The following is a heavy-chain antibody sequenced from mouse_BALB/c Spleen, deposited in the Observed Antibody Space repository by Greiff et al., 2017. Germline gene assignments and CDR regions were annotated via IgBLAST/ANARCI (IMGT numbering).Heavy chain of an antibody. V-gene: IGHV2-9*02. CDR3: ARAPYDYSSFDY. Sequence: VKLVESGPGLVAPSQSLSITCTVSGFSLTSYGVHWVRQPPGKGLAWLGVIWAGGSTNYNSALMSRLSISKDNSKSQVFLKMNSLQTDDTAMYYCARAPYDYSSFDYWGQGTTLTVSS. D-gene: IGHD2-4*01. CDR2: IWAGGST. J-gene: IGHJ2*01. CDR1: GFSLTSYG.